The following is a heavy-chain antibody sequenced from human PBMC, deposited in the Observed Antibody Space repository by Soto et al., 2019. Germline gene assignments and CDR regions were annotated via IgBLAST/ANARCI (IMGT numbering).Heavy chain of an antibody. J-gene: IGHJ4*02. CDR3: ARVQLMVRGVIDY. V-gene: IGHV4-31*03. Sequence: QVQLQESGPGLVKPSQTLSLTCSVSGGSISSGDYDWSWIRQHPGKGLEWIGHIYYSGSTDYNPSLTSRVTILVARSKNQFSLKLSSVTAADTAVYYCARVQLMVRGVIDYWGQGTLVTVSS. D-gene: IGHD3-10*01. CDR2: IYYSGST. CDR1: GGSISSGDYD.